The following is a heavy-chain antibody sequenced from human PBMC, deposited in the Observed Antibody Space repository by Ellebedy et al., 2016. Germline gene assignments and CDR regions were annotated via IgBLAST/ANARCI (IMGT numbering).Heavy chain of an antibody. CDR3: ARVSSGWNELDL. Sequence: SETLSLTCTVSGDSIGRSLWSWIRQPPGKGLQWTGLVYSSGTTYYNPSLKSRVTISVDTSRNQFYLNVTSVTAADTADYYCARVSSGWNELDLWGQGTLVTVSS. V-gene: IGHV4-59*01. CDR2: VYSSGTT. CDR1: GDSIGRSL. J-gene: IGHJ5*02. D-gene: IGHD1-1*01.